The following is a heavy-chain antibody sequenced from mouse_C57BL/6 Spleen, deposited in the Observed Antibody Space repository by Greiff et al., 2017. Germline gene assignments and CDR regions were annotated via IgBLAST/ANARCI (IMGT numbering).Heavy chain of an antibody. J-gene: IGHJ4*01. CDR2: INPSNGGT. CDR3: AREGSDYSYYEAMDY. CDR1: GYTFTSYW. D-gene: IGHD2-4*01. Sequence: VQLQQPGTELVKPGASVKLSCKASGYTFTSYWMNWVKQRPGQGLEWIGNINPSNGGTNYNEKFKSKATLTVDKSSSTAYMQLSSLTSEDSAVYYCAREGSDYSYYEAMDYWGQGTSVTVSS. V-gene: IGHV1-53*01.